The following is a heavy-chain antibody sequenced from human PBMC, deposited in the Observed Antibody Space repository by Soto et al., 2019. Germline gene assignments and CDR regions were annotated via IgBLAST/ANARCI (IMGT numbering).Heavy chain of an antibody. Sequence: EVQLVESGGGLVQPGGSLRLSCAVSGFTFSNFEMSWVRQAPGKGLEWISYINTDGGSIYYADSVKGRFTISRDNAKNSLYLQTNSLRAEDTAVYYCARENYDSRGYFLDYWGQGTLVTVSS. CDR2: INTDGGSI. J-gene: IGHJ4*02. V-gene: IGHV3-48*03. D-gene: IGHD3-22*01. CDR3: ARENYDSRGYFLDY. CDR1: GFTFSNFE.